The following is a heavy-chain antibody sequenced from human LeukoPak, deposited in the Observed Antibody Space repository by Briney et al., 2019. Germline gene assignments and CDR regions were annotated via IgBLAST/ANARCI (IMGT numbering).Heavy chain of an antibody. CDR2: IYYSGST. D-gene: IGHD2-15*01. CDR1: GGSISSYY. V-gene: IGHV4-59*08. Sequence: SETLSLTCTVSGGSISSYYWSWIRQPPGKGLEWIGYIYYSGSTNYNPSLKSRVTISVDTSKNQFSLKLSSVTAADTAVYYCASLGPDCSGGSCTDYWGQGTLVTVSS. J-gene: IGHJ4*02. CDR3: ASLGPDCSGGSCTDY.